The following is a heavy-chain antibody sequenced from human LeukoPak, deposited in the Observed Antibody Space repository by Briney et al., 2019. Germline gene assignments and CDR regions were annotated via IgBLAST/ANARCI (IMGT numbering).Heavy chain of an antibody. D-gene: IGHD1-26*01. J-gene: IGHJ4*02. CDR1: GLTFKSYG. CDR3: ARHPGGSSSYYFDY. CDR2: IWYDGSNK. Sequence: PGGSLRLSCAASGLTFKSYGMHLVRQAPGRGLEWVEVIWYDGSNKYYADSVKGRFTISRDNSKNTLFLQMNSLRVEDTSVYYCARHPGGSSSYYFDYWGQGTLVTVSS. V-gene: IGHV3-33*01.